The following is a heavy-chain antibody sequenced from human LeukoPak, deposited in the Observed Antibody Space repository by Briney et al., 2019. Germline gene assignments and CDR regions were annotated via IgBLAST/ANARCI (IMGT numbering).Heavy chain of an antibody. J-gene: IGHJ4*02. CDR3: ARVEERRDGYNFHFDY. V-gene: IGHV3-30*01. CDR1: GFTFSSYA. D-gene: IGHD5-24*01. Sequence: GRSLGLSCAASGFTFSSYAMHWVRQAPGKGLEWVAVISYDGSNKYYADSVKGRFTISRDNSKNTLYLQMNSLRAEDTAVYYCARVEERRDGYNFHFDYWGQGTLVTVSS. CDR2: ISYDGSNK.